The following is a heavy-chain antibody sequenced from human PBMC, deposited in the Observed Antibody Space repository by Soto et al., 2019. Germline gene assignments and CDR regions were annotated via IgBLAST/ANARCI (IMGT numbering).Heavy chain of an antibody. V-gene: IGHV4-39*01. J-gene: IGHJ6*02. Sequence: SETLSLTCTVSGGSISSSSYYWGWIRQPPGKGLEWIGDVYYGGSTYYNPSLKSRVTISVETSKSQFSLKLSSVTAADTAVYYCAGGDYYHSSGYYFYYYTMDVWGQGTTVTVSS. D-gene: IGHD3-22*01. CDR1: GGSISSSSYY. CDR2: VYYGGST. CDR3: AGGDYYHSSGYYFYYYTMDV.